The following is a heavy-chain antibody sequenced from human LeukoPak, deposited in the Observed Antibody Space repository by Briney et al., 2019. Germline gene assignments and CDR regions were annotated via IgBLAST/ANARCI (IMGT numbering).Heavy chain of an antibody. CDR3: ASGPRKPVAGTRFAY. CDR1: GFTFSSYA. V-gene: IGHV3-23*01. D-gene: IGHD6-19*01. CDR2: ISGSGGST. Sequence: PGGSLRLSCAASGFTFSSYAMSWVRQAPGKGLEWVSAISGSGGSTYYADSVKGRFTISRDNSKNTLYLQMNSLRAEDTAVYYCASGPRKPVAGTRFAYWGQGTLVTVSS. J-gene: IGHJ4*02.